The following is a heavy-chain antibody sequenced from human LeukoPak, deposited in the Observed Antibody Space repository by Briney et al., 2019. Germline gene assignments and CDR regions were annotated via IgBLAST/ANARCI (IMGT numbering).Heavy chain of an antibody. D-gene: IGHD5-18*01. Sequence: GGSLRLSCAASGLIFSNYEMNSVHPAPGKGLEWISYTTTSGGFKIYAASVKGRFTISRDNAKNSLYLQLNSLRAEDTGLYYCAREIPMVKGDALDIWGQGTMVTVSS. CDR1: GLIFSNYE. J-gene: IGHJ3*02. CDR2: TTTSGGFK. V-gene: IGHV3-48*03. CDR3: AREIPMVKGDALDI.